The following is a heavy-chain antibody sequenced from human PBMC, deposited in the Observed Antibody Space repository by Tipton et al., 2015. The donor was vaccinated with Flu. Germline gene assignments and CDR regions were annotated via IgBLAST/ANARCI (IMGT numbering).Heavy chain of an antibody. CDR1: GGSISSYY. CDR2: IYYSGST. J-gene: IGHJ5*02. D-gene: IGHD6-6*01. V-gene: IGHV4-59*12. Sequence: TLSLTCTVSGGSISSYYWSWIRQPPGKGLEWIGYIYYSGSTNYNPSLKSRVTISVDTSKNQFPLKLSSVTAADTAVYYCAREMGYSSSSGLGWFDPWGQGTLVTVSS. CDR3: AREMGYSSSSGLGWFDP.